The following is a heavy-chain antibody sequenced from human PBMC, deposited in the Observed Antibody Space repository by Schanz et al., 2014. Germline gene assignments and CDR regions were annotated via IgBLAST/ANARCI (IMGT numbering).Heavy chain of an antibody. CDR3: AREDCSATSCYFRY. V-gene: IGHV3-30*03. D-gene: IGHD2-21*01. Sequence: QVQLVESGGGVVQPGRSLRLSCAASGFTFSSYGMHWVRQSPGKGLEWVALISYDGSNKYYADSVKGRFTISRDSSKNTMYLQMNNLRAEDTAVYYCAREDCSATSCYFRYWGQGTLVTVSS. J-gene: IGHJ4*02. CDR1: GFTFSSYG. CDR2: ISYDGSNK.